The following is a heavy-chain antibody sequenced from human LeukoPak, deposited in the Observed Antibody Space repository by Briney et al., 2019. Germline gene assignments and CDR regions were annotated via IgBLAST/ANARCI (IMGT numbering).Heavy chain of an antibody. Sequence: PGRSLRLSCAASGFTFSSYAMHWVRQAPGKGLEWVAVISYDGSNKYYADSVKGRFTISRDNSKNTLYLQMNSLRAEDTAVYYCARDPCLQGFGESWCGLDVWDKGTTVTVSS. CDR3: ARDPCLQGFGESWCGLDV. V-gene: IGHV3-30-3*01. CDR2: ISYDGSNK. D-gene: IGHD3-10*01. CDR1: GFTFSSYA. J-gene: IGHJ6*04.